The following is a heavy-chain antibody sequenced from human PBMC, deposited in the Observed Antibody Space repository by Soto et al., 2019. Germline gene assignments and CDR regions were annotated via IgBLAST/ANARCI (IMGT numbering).Heavy chain of an antibody. V-gene: IGHV1-46*01. CDR1: GYTFTIYY. CDR3: ARGGRNTYFDY. D-gene: IGHD2-15*01. CDR2: INPSGGST. J-gene: IGHJ4*02. Sequence: QVQLVQSGAEVKKPGASVKVSCKASGYTFTIYYIHWVRQAPGQGLEWMGIINPSGGSTNYAQKFQGRVTMTRETSTSTVYMELTSLRSEDTAIFYCARGGRNTYFDYWGQGALVTVSS.